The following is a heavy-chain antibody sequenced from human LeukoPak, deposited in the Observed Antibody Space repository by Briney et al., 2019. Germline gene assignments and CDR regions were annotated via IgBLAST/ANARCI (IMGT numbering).Heavy chain of an antibody. CDR2: INPNSGGT. CDR3: ARTNYGDYRAAFDI. CDR1: GYTFTGYY. D-gene: IGHD4-17*01. J-gene: IGHJ3*02. Sequence: GASVKVSCKAFGYTFTGYYMHWVRQAPGQGLEWMGWINPNSGGTNYAQKFQGRVTMTRDTSISTAYMELSRLRSDDTAVYYCARTNYGDYRAAFDIWGQGTMVTVSS. V-gene: IGHV1-2*02.